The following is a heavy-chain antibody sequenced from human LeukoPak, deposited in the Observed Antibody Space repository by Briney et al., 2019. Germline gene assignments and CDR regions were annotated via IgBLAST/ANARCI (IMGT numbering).Heavy chain of an antibody. D-gene: IGHD6-13*01. Sequence: SSETLSLTCTVSGVSISSSNSYWGWIRQPPGKGLEWIGSIYYSGSTYYNPSLKSRVTISVDTSKNQFSLKLSSVTAADTAVYYCARGNGSWDYYYYYYMDVWGKGTTVTVSS. CDR1: GVSISSSNSY. CDR2: IYYSGST. CDR3: ARGNGSWDYYYYYYMDV. J-gene: IGHJ6*03. V-gene: IGHV4-39*07.